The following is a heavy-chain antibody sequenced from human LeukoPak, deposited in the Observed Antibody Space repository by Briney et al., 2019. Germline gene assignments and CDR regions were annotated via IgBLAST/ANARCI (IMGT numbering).Heavy chain of an antibody. CDR2: IYYSGST. CDR3: ARARELQYYFDY. CDR1: GGSMSSYY. V-gene: IGHV4-30-4*08. Sequence: PSETLSLTCTVSGGSMSSYYWSWIRQPPGKGLEWIGYIYYSGSTYYNPSLKSRVTISVDTSKNQFSLKLSSVTAADTAVYYCARARELQYYFDYWGQGTLVTVSS. D-gene: IGHD1-7*01. J-gene: IGHJ4*02.